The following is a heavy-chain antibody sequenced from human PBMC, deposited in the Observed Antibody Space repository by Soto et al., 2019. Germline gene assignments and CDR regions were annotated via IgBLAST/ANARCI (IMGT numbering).Heavy chain of an antibody. J-gene: IGHJ6*02. Sequence: QVQLVQSGSEVRTPGSSVKVSCKTSGGTLSSLAISWVRQAPGQGLEWVGTFIPVVAMAKYGQNFQGRVTITADRSTNRIFMELSGLRFEDTAIYYCANGRDNFFYYGMDVWGQGTTVTVSS. D-gene: IGHD2-8*01. CDR2: FIPVVAMA. CDR1: GGTLSSLA. CDR3: ANGRDNFFYYGMDV. V-gene: IGHV1-69*04.